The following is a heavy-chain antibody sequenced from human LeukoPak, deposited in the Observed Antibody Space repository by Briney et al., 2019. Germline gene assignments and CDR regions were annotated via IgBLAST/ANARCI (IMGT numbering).Heavy chain of an antibody. CDR1: GGSISSYY. V-gene: IGHV4-4*07. D-gene: IGHD6-13*01. Sequence: SETLSLTCTVSGGSISSYYWSWIRQPAGEGLEWIGHIYTSGSTNYNPSLKSRVTMSVDTSKNQFSLKLSSVTAADTAVYYCARAAGTYYYYYMDVWGKGTTVTVSS. J-gene: IGHJ6*03. CDR2: IYTSGST. CDR3: ARAAGTYYYYYMDV.